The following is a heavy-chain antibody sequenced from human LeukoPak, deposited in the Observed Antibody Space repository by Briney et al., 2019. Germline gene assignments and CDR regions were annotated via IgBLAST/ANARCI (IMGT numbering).Heavy chain of an antibody. Sequence: PGGSLRLSCAASGFTFSSYGIHWVRQAPGKGLEWVAVIWYDGSNKYYADSVKGRFTISRDNSKNTLYLQMSSLRAEDTAVYFCAREGLAAPGTNYFYGLTSGAKGPRSPSP. D-gene: IGHD6-13*01. CDR3: AREGLAAPGTNYFYGLTS. CDR2: IWYDGSNK. J-gene: IGHJ6*02. CDR1: GFTFSSYG. V-gene: IGHV3-33*01.